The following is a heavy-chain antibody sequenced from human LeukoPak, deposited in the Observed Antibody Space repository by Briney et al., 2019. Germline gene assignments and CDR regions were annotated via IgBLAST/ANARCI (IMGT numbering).Heavy chain of an antibody. Sequence: GGSLRLSCAASGFTFSSYWMSWVRQAPGKGLEWVANIKQDGGEKYYVDSVKGRFTISRDNAKNSLYLQMNSLRAEDTAVYYCARHPEYCSSTSCYHFDYWGQGTLVTVSS. CDR2: IKQDGGEK. V-gene: IGHV3-7*03. CDR3: ARHPEYCSSTSCYHFDY. CDR1: GFTFSSYW. J-gene: IGHJ4*02. D-gene: IGHD2-2*01.